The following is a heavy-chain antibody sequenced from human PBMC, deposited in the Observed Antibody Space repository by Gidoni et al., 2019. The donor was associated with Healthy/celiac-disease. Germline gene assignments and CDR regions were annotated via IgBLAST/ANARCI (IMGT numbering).Heavy chain of an antibody. CDR3: AKSVGAIYY. Sequence: QVQLVESGGGVVQPGRSLRLSCAASGFTFSSYGMHWVRQAPGKGLEWVAVIWYDGSNKYYADSVKGRFTISRDNSKNTLYLQMNSLRAEDTAVYYCAKSVGAIYYWGQGTLVTVSS. CDR1: GFTFSSYG. V-gene: IGHV3-33*06. D-gene: IGHD1-26*01. CDR2: IWYDGSNK. J-gene: IGHJ4*02.